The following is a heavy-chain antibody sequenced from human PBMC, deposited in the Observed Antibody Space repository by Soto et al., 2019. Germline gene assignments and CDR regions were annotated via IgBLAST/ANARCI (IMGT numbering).Heavy chain of an antibody. CDR2: IIPLLSTS. CDR3: ARDSPIGSTFSGYDAIDY. D-gene: IGHD5-12*01. Sequence: QVQLEQSGAEVKKPGSSVRVSCKASGGPFSNDIITWVRQAPGQGLEWMGRIIPLLSTSTYAQNFQGRLTIAADRSTGTAYMDLKKLTSADTAVYYCARDSPIGSTFSGYDAIDYWGQGTRITVSS. CDR1: GGPFSNDI. V-gene: IGHV1-69*08. J-gene: IGHJ4*02.